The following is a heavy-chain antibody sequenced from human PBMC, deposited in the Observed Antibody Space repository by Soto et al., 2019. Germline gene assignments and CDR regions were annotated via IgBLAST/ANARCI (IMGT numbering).Heavy chain of an antibody. CDR2: IYYSGRT. V-gene: IGHV4-39*01. Sequence: SETLSLTCIVSGESISSSSYYWGWIRQPPGKGLEWIGSIYYSGRTYYNPSFKSRVTISIDTSKNQFSLKLSSVTATDTAVYYCARQRTKVVTQAYFDHWGQGALVTVSS. CDR3: ARQRTKVVTQAYFDH. CDR1: GESISSSSYY. J-gene: IGHJ4*02. D-gene: IGHD2-21*02.